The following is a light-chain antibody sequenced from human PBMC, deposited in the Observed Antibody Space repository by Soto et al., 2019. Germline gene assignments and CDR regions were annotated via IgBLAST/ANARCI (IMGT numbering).Light chain of an antibody. CDR2: EVS. CDR3: SSYTSSTTGV. V-gene: IGLV2-14*01. CDR1: SSDVGGYNY. J-gene: IGLJ1*01. Sequence: QSVLTQPASVSGSPGQSITISCTGTSSDVGGYNYVSWYQQHPGKAPKLLIYEVSTRPSGVSNRFSGSKSGNTASLTISGLQAEDESDYYCSSYTSSTTGVFGTGTKVTVL.